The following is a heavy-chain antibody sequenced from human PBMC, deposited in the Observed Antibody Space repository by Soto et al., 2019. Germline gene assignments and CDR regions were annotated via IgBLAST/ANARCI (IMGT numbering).Heavy chain of an antibody. CDR1: GFTFSNYW. CDR2: INPDATTI. CDR3: ATAGSYRFGH. Sequence: GGSLRLSCATSGFTFSNYWIHWVRQAPGEGLVWVSRINPDATTINYADSVKGRFTVSRDNAKNTLYLQMNSLRAEDTAVYYCATAGSYRFGHWGQGTLVTVPQ. J-gene: IGHJ4*02. D-gene: IGHD3-10*01. V-gene: IGHV3-74*01.